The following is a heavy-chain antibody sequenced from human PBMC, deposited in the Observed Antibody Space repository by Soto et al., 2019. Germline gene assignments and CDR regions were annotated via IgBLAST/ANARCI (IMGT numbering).Heavy chain of an antibody. D-gene: IGHD2-2*01. CDR2: ISYDGSNK. Sequence: PGGSLRLSCAASGFTFISYAMHWVRQAPGKGLEWVAVISYDGSNKYYADSVKGRFTISRDNSKNTLYLQMNSLRAEDTAVYYCARARRACSNTSCQPYYYYYGMDVWGQGTTVTVSS. CDR3: ARARRACSNTSCQPYYYYYGMDV. J-gene: IGHJ6*02. CDR1: GFTFISYA. V-gene: IGHV3-30-3*01.